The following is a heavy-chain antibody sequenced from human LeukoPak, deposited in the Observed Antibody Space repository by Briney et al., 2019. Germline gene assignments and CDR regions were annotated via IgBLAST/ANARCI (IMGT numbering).Heavy chain of an antibody. Sequence: SETLSLTCAVSGGSISSGGYSWSWIRQPPEKGLEWIGYIYYSGSTYYNPSLKSRVTISVDTSKNQFSLELSSVTAADTAVYYCARGGTRYCGGDCYSRAAYFDYWGQGTLVTVSS. D-gene: IGHD2-21*02. CDR3: ARGGTRYCGGDCYSRAAYFDY. J-gene: IGHJ4*02. CDR2: IYYSGST. CDR1: GGSISSGGYS. V-gene: IGHV4-30-4*07.